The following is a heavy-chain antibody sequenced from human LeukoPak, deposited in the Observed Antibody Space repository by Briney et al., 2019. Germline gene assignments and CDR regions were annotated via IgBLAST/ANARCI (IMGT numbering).Heavy chain of an antibody. CDR1: GGSISSYY. D-gene: IGHD3-3*01. CDR2: IYYSGST. CDR3: AREAANGITIFTPHFDY. Sequence: SETLSLTCTVSGGSISSYYWSWIRQPPGRGLEWIGYIYYSGSTNYNPSLRSRVTISVDTSKNQFSLKLSSVTAADTAVYYCAREAANGITIFTPHFDYWGQGTLVTVSS. J-gene: IGHJ4*02. V-gene: IGHV4-59*01.